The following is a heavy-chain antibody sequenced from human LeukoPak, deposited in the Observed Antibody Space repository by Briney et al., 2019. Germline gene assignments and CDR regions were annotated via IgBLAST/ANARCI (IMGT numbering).Heavy chain of an antibody. CDR1: RFTFSNYA. CDR3: ASGIAAAGFDY. J-gene: IGHJ4*02. D-gene: IGHD6-13*01. Sequence: SGGSLRLSCEASRFTFSNYAMHWVRQAPGKGLEWVAVISYDGSNKYYADSVQGRFTISRDNSKNTLYLQMNSLRTDDTAVYCCASGIAAAGFDYWGQGTLVTVSS. V-gene: IGHV3-30-3*01. CDR2: ISYDGSNK.